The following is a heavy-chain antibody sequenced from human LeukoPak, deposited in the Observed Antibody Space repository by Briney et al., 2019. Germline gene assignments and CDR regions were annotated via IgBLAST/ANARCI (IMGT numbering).Heavy chain of an antibody. Sequence: GGSLRLSCGASGFIFGKYAMSWVRQAPGKGLEWVAVIWYDGSNKYYADSVKGRFTISRDNSKNTLYLQMNSLRAEDTAVYYCARDSAASFDYWGQGTLVTVSS. J-gene: IGHJ4*02. CDR3: ARDSAASFDY. CDR2: IWYDGSNK. V-gene: IGHV3-33*08. D-gene: IGHD6-13*01. CDR1: GFIFGKYA.